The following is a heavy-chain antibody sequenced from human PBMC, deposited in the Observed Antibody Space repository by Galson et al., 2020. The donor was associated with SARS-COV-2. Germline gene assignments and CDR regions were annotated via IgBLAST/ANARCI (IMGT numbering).Heavy chain of an antibody. Sequence: GESLKISCAASGFTFSNYGMHWVRQAPGKGLEWVAVTIYDGRTQYYADSVKGRFTISRDNSKNTLYLHIISLSAEDTAVYYCAKDYRAITGKVYGMDVWGQGTTVTVSS. CDR2: TIYDGRTQ. V-gene: IGHV3-30*18. D-gene: IGHD1-20*01. CDR3: AKDYRAITGKVYGMDV. J-gene: IGHJ6*02. CDR1: GFTFSNYG.